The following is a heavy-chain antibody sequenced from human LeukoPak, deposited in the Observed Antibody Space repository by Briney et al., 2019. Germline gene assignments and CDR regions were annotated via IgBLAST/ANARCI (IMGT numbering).Heavy chain of an antibody. CDR3: AIQKPTVRLRYFDWFGLDY. Sequence: ASVKVSCKASGYTFTSYGISWVRQAPGQGLEWMGWISAYNGNTNCAQKLQGRVTMTTDTSTSTAYMELRSLRSDDTAVYYCAIQKPTVRLRYFDWFGLDYWGQGTLVTVSS. CDR1: GYTFTSYG. J-gene: IGHJ4*02. CDR2: ISAYNGNT. D-gene: IGHD3-9*01. V-gene: IGHV1-18*01.